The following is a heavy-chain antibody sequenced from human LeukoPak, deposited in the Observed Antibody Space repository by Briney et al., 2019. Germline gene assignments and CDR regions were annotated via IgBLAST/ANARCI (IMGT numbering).Heavy chain of an antibody. V-gene: IGHV3-7*01. CDR1: GFTFDDYG. J-gene: IGHJ4*02. Sequence: GGSLRLSCAASGFTFDDYGMSWVRQAPGKGLEWVANINQDGSQKNYVDSVKGRFTISRDNAKNSLYLQMNSLRAEDTAVYYCARLAPYWGQGTLVTVSS. CDR3: ARLAPY. CDR2: INQDGSQK.